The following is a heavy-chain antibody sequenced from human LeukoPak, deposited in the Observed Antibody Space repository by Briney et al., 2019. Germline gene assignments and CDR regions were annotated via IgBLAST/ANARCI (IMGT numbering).Heavy chain of an antibody. CDR1: GFTFSSYA. CDR3: AKGGSGNYKGWYFDL. CDR2: ISGSGGST. J-gene: IGHJ2*01. D-gene: IGHD1-26*01. Sequence: GGSLRLSCAASGFTFSSYAMSWVRQAPGKGLEWVSAISGSGGSTYYADSVKGRFTISRDNSKNTLYLQMNSLRADDTAVYYCAKGGSGNYKGWYFDLWGRGTLVTVSS. V-gene: IGHV3-23*01.